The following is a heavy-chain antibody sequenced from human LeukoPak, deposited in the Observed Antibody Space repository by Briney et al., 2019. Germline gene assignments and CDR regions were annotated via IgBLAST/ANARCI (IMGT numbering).Heavy chain of an antibody. Sequence: PGGSLRLSCVASGFTFTDFAMNWVRQVPGKGPEGVSHIGGGGVDREYEESVKGRFTVSRDNSRNSLYLQMNSLRGEDTAIYYCVKDSIERNGVYDAFDVWGQGTKVTVAS. D-gene: IGHD2-8*01. V-gene: IGHV3-23*01. J-gene: IGHJ3*01. CDR2: IGGGGVDR. CDR3: VKDSIERNGVYDAFDV. CDR1: GFTFTDFA.